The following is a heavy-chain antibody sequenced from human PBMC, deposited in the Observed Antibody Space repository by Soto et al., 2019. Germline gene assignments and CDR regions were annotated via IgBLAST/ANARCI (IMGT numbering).Heavy chain of an antibody. CDR2: IYHSGST. V-gene: IGHV4-4*02. CDR3: ARGGYSSSWYGWFDP. Sequence: PSETLSLTCAVSGGSISSSNWWSWVRQPPGKGLEWIGEIYHSGSTNYNPSLKSRVTISADKSKNQFSLKLSSVTAADTAVYYCARGGYSSSWYGWFDPWGQGTLVTVSS. J-gene: IGHJ5*02. D-gene: IGHD6-13*01. CDR1: GGSISSSNW.